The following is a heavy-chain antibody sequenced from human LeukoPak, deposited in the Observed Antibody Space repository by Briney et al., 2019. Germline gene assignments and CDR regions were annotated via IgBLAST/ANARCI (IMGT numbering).Heavy chain of an antibody. D-gene: IGHD2-2*01. J-gene: IGHJ6*03. Sequence: GGSLRLSCAASGFTFSSYWMSWVRQAPGKGLEWVANIKQDGSEKYYVDSVKGRFTISRDNAKNSLYLQMNSLRAEDTAVYYCARDAAYCSSTSCYRSYYYMDVWGKGTTVTVSS. CDR2: IKQDGSEK. V-gene: IGHV3-7*01. CDR3: ARDAAYCSSTSCYRSYYYMDV. CDR1: GFTFSSYW.